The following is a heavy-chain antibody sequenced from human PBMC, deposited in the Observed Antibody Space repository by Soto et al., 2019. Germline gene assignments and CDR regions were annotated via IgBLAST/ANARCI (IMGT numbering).Heavy chain of an antibody. V-gene: IGHV4-4*07. CDR2: IYATGTT. CDR1: GASISGFY. D-gene: IGHD1-1*01. J-gene: IGHJ5*02. CDR3: VRDGTKTLRDWFDP. Sequence: SETLSLTCTVSGASISGFYWSWIRKSAGKGLEWIGRIYATGTTDYNPSLESRVMMSVDTSKKQFSLKLRSVTAADTAVYYCVRDGTKTLRDWFDPWGQGIWVTVSS.